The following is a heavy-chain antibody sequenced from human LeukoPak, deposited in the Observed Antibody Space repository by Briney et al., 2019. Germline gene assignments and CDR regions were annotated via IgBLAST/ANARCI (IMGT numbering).Heavy chain of an antibody. CDR2: IRGNGKT. D-gene: IGHD4-17*01. J-gene: IGHJ4*02. V-gene: IGHV3-21*01. CDR1: GLSFSSFA. Sequence: GESLRLSCAASGLSFSSFAMSWVRQGPARGLEWVSSIRGNGKTFYADSVKGRFTITRDNAKNSLYLQMNSLRAEDTAVYYCARDVYGDYAIDYWGQGTLVTVSS. CDR3: ARDVYGDYAIDY.